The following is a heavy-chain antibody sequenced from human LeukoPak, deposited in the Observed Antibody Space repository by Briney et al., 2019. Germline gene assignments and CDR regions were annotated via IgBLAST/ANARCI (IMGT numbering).Heavy chain of an antibody. D-gene: IGHD3-10*01. CDR1: GGTFSSYA. V-gene: IGHV1-69*01. J-gene: IGHJ3*02. Sequence: GSSVNVSCKASGGTFSSYAISWVRQAPGQGLEWMGGIIPIFGTANYAQKFQGRVTITADESTSTAYMELSSLRSEDTAVYYCAREGEDITMVRGVIITYHAFDIWGQGTMVTVSS. CDR3: AREGEDITMVRGVIITYHAFDI. CDR2: IIPIFGTA.